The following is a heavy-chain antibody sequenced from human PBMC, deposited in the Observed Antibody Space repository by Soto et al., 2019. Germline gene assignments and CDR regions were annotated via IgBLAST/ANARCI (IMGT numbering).Heavy chain of an antibody. CDR2: VGGSGDST. D-gene: IGHD2-15*01. Sequence: EVQLLDSGGGLVQPGGSLRLSCAASGFTFSNYAMSWVRQAPGKGLYWVSGVGGSGDSTYYADSVTGRFTISRDNSKDTMYLQMNSLRAEDTAVYYCAKSPLGYCSGGSCDTPNYFDYWGQGTLVTVSS. CDR1: GFTFSNYA. V-gene: IGHV3-23*01. CDR3: AKSPLGYCSGGSCDTPNYFDY. J-gene: IGHJ4*02.